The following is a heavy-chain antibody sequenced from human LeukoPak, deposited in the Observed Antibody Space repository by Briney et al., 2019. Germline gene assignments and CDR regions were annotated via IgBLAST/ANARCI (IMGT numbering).Heavy chain of an antibody. CDR1: GFTVISKY. CDR3: TRDGGYGSYVTPSNWYFDL. V-gene: IGHV3-53*01. D-gene: IGHD3-16*01. Sequence: GGSLRLSCAASGFTVISKYMSWVRQAPGKGLEWVSVIYSGGSTYYADSVKGRFTISRDNSKNTLYLQMNSLRGEDTALYYCTRDGGYGSYVTPSNWYFDLWGRGTLVTVSS. J-gene: IGHJ2*01. CDR2: IYSGGST.